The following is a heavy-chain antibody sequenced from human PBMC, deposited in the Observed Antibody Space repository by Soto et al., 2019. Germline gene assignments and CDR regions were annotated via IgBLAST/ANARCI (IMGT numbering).Heavy chain of an antibody. D-gene: IGHD7-27*01. Sequence: PSETLSLTCIVAGDSVTSGSYYWTWLRQPPGKGLEWIGYISSTGRTKYNPSLQSRVTISVDTSKNHFSLNLSSVTAADTAVYFCAREWGLLPYYVMNVWGQGTAVTVSS. CDR1: GDSVTSGSYY. V-gene: IGHV4-61*03. CDR3: AREWGLLPYYVMNV. J-gene: IGHJ6*02. CDR2: ISSTGRT.